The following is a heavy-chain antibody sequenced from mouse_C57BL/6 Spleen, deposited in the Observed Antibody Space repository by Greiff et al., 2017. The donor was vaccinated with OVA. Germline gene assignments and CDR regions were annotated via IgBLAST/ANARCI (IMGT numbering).Heavy chain of an antibody. J-gene: IGHJ4*01. CDR1: GFTFNTYA. D-gene: IGHD2-4*01. V-gene: IGHV10-3*01. CDR3: VREDDYIYYYAMDY. CDR2: IRSKSSNYAT. Sequence: EVQGVESGGGLVQPKGSLKLSCAASGFTFNTYAMHWVRQAPGKGLEWVARIRSKSSNYATYYADSVKDRFTISRDDSQSMLYLQMNNLKTEDTAMYYCVREDDYIYYYAMDYWGQGTSVTVSS.